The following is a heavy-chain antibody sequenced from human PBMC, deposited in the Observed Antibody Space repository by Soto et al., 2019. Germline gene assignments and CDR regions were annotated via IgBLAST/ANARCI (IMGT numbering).Heavy chain of an antibody. D-gene: IGHD2-2*01. CDR2: ISPYNGNT. Sequence: HVQLLQSGGELKKPGASVKVSGNTSGFTFNTYFISWVRQAPGQGLEWMGWISPYNGNTKYGEKFQGRVTMTTDTITRTAYMELRNLRIDDTAVYYCARDTSNSFDYWGQGTLVTVSS. J-gene: IGHJ4*02. CDR3: ARDTSNSFDY. V-gene: IGHV1-18*01. CDR1: GFTFNTYF.